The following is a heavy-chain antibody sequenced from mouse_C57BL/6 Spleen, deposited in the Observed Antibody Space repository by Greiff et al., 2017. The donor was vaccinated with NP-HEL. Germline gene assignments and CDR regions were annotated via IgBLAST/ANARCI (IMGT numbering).Heavy chain of an antibody. D-gene: IGHD1-1*01. CDR2: INPYNGGT. J-gene: IGHJ4*01. V-gene: IGHV1-19*01. CDR1: GYTFTDYY. CDR3: AAHQLRAMDY. Sequence: EVQLQESGPVLVKPGASVKMSCKASGYTFTDYYMNWVKQSHGKSLEWIGVINPYNGGTSYNQKFKGKATLTVDKSSSTAYMELNSLTSEDSAVYYCAAHQLRAMDYWGQGTSVTVSS.